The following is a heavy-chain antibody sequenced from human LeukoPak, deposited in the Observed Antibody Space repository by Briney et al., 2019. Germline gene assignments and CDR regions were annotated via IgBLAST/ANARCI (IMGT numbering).Heavy chain of an antibody. V-gene: IGHV3-30*04. CDR3: GRERSYFGGTRGLDS. J-gene: IGHJ4*02. Sequence: PGGSLRLSCAASGFTFGSRAMHWVRQAPAKGLEWIAVMSHDETTIYYTDSVKGRFNISRDNSMNTLYLQMNGLRSEDTAIYYCGRERSYFGGTRGLDSWGQGTVVSVSS. CDR1: GFTFGSRA. CDR2: MSHDETTI. D-gene: IGHD3-16*01.